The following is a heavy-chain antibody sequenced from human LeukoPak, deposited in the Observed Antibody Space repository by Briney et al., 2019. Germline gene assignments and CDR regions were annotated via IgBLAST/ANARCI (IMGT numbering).Heavy chain of an antibody. Sequence: SETLSLTCTVSDGSISSYYWSWIRQPAGKGLEWIGRIYTSGNTNYNPSLKSRVTMSVDTSKKQFSMKLSSVTAADTAVYYCARGSGSHPFYYYYYYMDVWGKGTTVTVSS. CDR1: DGSISSYY. J-gene: IGHJ6*03. V-gene: IGHV4-4*07. CDR2: IYTSGNT. CDR3: ARGSGSHPFYYYYYYMDV. D-gene: IGHD3-10*01.